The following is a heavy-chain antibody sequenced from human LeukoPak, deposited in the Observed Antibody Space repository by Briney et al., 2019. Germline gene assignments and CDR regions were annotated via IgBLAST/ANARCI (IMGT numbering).Heavy chain of an antibody. Sequence: GGPLRLSCAASGFSLSSYSMNWVRQAPGKGLEWDSFISSSSSYIYYADSVKGRFTISRDNAKNSLYLQMNSLKADDTAVYYCARDSDHYWGQGTLVTVSS. CDR2: ISSSSSYI. V-gene: IGHV3-21*01. J-gene: IGHJ4*02. D-gene: IGHD3-10*01. CDR3: ARDSDHY. CDR1: GFSLSSYS.